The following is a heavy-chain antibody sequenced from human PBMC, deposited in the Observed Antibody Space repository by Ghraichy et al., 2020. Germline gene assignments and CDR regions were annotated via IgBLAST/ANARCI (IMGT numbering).Heavy chain of an antibody. D-gene: IGHD3-3*01. CDR3: ASQGQDAMFGVVNGLYEMDV. CDR2: IKHDGSKK. V-gene: IGHV3-7*01. J-gene: IGHJ6*01. Sequence: GGSLRLSCAVSGFTFNKYWMSWVRQAPGKGLEWVANIKHDGSKKYYVDSLKGRFTISRDNSMNSLYLQMTSLRAEDTAVYYCASQGQDAMFGVVNGLYEMDVWGQGTTVTVAS. CDR1: GFTFNKYW.